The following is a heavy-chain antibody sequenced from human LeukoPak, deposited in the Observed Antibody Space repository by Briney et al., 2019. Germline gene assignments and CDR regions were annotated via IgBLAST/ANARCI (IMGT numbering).Heavy chain of an antibody. CDR2: ISGSSSTI. J-gene: IGHJ6*03. Sequence: GGSLRLSCEASGITFSSYSMNWVRQAPGRGLEWVSYISGSSSTIYYADSVKGRFTISRDNAKNSLFLQMNSLRAEDTAVYYCARQVRQLVLYYYYYMDVWGKGTTVTVSS. CDR3: ARQVRQLVLYYYYYMDV. CDR1: GITFSSYS. D-gene: IGHD6-13*01. V-gene: IGHV3-48*01.